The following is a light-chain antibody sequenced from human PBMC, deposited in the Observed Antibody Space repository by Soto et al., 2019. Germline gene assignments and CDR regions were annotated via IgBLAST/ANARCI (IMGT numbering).Light chain of an antibody. CDR1: QGIRND. J-gene: IGKJ1*01. V-gene: IGKV1-6*01. CDR3: IQDYSYPWT. Sequence: IQMTQSPSSLSASVGDRVTITCRASQGIRNDLGWYQQKPGKAPKLLIHAASSLESGVPSRFSGSGSGTDFTFTISSLQPEDFATYYCIQDYSYPWTFGQGTKVEI. CDR2: AAS.